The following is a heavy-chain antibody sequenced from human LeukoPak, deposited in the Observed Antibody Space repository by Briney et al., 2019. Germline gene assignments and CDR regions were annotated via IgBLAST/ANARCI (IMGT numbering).Heavy chain of an antibody. V-gene: IGHV3-49*04. CDR1: GFTLGADA. D-gene: IGHD5-24*01. Sequence: PGGSLTLSCTAAGFTLGADAISWVRQPPGNWLEWVGFIGRQAYGGTTEYAASVKGRFTISRDDSKSIAYLQMNSLKTEDTAVYYCTRHPSRDGYNYFDYGGQGTLVTVPS. J-gene: IGHJ4*02. CDR2: IGRQAYGGTT. CDR3: TRHPSRDGYNYFDY.